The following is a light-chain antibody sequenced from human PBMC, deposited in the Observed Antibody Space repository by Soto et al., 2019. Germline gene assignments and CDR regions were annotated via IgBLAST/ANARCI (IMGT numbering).Light chain of an antibody. CDR2: SNN. Sequence: QAVVTQPPSASGTPGQRVTISCSGSSSNIGSNTVNWYQQLPGTAPNLLIYSNNQRPSGVPDRFSGSKSGTSASLAISGLQSEDEADDYCAAWDDSLNGVVFGGGTQLTVL. V-gene: IGLV1-44*01. CDR1: SSNIGSNT. CDR3: AAWDDSLNGVV. J-gene: IGLJ2*01.